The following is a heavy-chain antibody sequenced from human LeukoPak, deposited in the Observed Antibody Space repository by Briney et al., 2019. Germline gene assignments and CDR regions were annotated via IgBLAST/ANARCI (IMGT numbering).Heavy chain of an antibody. CDR2: IYTSGST. J-gene: IGHJ4*02. CDR1: GGSISSGSYY. V-gene: IGHV4-61*02. Sequence: SQTLSLTCTVSGGSISSGSYYWSWIRQPAGKGLEWIGRIYTSGSTNYNPSLKSRVTISVDTSKNQFSLKLSSVTAADTAVYYCARHIYLDYWGQGTLVTVSS. CDR3: ARHIYLDY.